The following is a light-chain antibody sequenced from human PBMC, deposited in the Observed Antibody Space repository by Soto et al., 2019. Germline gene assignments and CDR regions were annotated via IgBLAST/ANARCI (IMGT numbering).Light chain of an antibody. CDR3: HQYGRSS. Sequence: EIVLTQSPGTLSLSPGERATLSCRASQSVSSSYLAWYQQKPGQAPRLHIYGASSRATAIPDRFRGSGSGTDSTLTISRLEPEDVAVYYCHQYGRSSFGRGTKVDIK. V-gene: IGKV3-20*01. CDR1: QSVSSSY. J-gene: IGKJ3*01. CDR2: GAS.